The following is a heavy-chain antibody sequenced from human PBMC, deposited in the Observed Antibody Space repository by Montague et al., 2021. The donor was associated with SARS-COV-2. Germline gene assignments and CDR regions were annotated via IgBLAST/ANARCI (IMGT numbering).Heavy chain of an antibody. D-gene: IGHD2-15*01. CDR1: GFTFSSYS. CDR3: ARGGLRYCSGGSCRTKDGMDV. V-gene: IGHV3-21*01. CDR2: ISSSSYI. J-gene: IGHJ6*02. Sequence: SLRLSCAASGFTFSSYSMNWVRQAPGKGLEWVSSISSSSYIYYADSVKGRFTISRDNAKNSLYLQMNSLRAEDTAVYYCARGGLRYCSGGSCRTKDGMDVWGQGTTVTVSS.